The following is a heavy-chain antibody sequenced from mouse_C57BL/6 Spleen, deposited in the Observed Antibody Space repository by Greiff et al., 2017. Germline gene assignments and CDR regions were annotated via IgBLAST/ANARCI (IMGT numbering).Heavy chain of an antibody. Sequence: VQLQQSGAELVKPGASVKMSCKASGYTFTTYPIEWMKQNHGKSLEWIGNFHPYNDDTKYNEKFNGKATLTVEKSSSTVYLELSRLTSDDAAVYYCARVGYGSSYAMDYWGQGTSVTVSA. V-gene: IGHV1-47*01. J-gene: IGHJ4*01. D-gene: IGHD1-1*01. CDR2: FHPYNDDT. CDR3: ARVGYGSSYAMDY. CDR1: GYTFTTYP.